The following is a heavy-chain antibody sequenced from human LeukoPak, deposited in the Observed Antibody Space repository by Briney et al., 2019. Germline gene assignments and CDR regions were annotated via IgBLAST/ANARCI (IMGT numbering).Heavy chain of an antibody. V-gene: IGHV3-23*01. Sequence: GGSLRLSCAASGFTFSSYAMSWVRQAPGKGLEWVSAISGSGGSTYYADSVKGRFTISRDNSKNTLYLQMNSLRAEDTAVYYCAKCSGWFVRGKDYYYYYMDVWGRGTTVTVSS. CDR3: AKCSGWFVRGKDYYYYYMDV. J-gene: IGHJ6*03. D-gene: IGHD6-19*01. CDR1: GFTFSSYA. CDR2: ISGSGGST.